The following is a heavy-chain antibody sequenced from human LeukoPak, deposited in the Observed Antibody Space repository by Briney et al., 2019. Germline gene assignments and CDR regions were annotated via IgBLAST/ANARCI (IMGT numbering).Heavy chain of an antibody. V-gene: IGHV3-49*03. CDR1: GFTFGDYA. Sequence: GGSLRLSCTASGFTFGDYATSWFRQAPGKGLEWVGFIRSKPYGGTTEYAASVKGRFTISRDDSKSIAYLQMNSLKTGDTAVYYCTRGAVFDPWGQGTLVTVSS. D-gene: IGHD6-25*01. CDR3: TRGAVFDP. CDR2: IRSKPYGGTT. J-gene: IGHJ5*02.